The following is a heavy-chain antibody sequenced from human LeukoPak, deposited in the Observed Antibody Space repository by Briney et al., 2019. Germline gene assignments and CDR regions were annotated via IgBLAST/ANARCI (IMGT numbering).Heavy chain of an antibody. CDR1: GGSISNYY. Sequence: SETLSLTCTVPGGSISNYYWRWNRQPPGKGLEWIGYIFSSGSTNYNPSLQSRVTISLVTSTNQFSLRLRSVTAADTAVYYCARHLPRTDIGYAFDIWGQGTVVTVSS. D-gene: IGHD2-15*01. CDR3: ARHLPRTDIGYAFDI. J-gene: IGHJ3*02. CDR2: IFSSGST. V-gene: IGHV4-59*08.